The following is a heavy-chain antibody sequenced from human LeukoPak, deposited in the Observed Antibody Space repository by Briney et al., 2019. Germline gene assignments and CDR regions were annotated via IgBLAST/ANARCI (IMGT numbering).Heavy chain of an antibody. CDR3: VRASSSWSHSWFDP. V-gene: IGHV1-2*02. CDR2: IDPNSGGR. J-gene: IGHJ5*02. CDR1: GYTFTGYY. Sequence: ASVKVSCKTSGYTFTGYYIHWVRQAPGQGLEWMGWIDPNSGGRNFAQNFEGRVTMTKDRSLTTAYMELSSLTFDDTAVYYCVRASSSWSHSWFDPWGQGTLVTVSS. D-gene: IGHD6-13*01.